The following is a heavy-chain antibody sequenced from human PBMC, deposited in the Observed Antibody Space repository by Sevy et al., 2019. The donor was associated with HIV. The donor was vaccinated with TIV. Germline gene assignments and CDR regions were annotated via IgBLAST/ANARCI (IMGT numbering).Heavy chain of an antibody. CDR3: AVPRANYVDHYFFYAMDV. CDR1: GFAFTNYYA. CDR2: ISYDGSDK. D-gene: IGHD4-17*01. J-gene: IGHJ6*02. Sequence: GGSLRLSCTASGFAFTNYYAMHWVRQAPGKGLEWVALISYDGSDKFYTDSVKGRFTNTRENFKNTLYLQMKGLTTEDTAVYYCAVPRANYVDHYFFYAMDVWGQGTTVTVSS. V-gene: IGHV3-30-3*01.